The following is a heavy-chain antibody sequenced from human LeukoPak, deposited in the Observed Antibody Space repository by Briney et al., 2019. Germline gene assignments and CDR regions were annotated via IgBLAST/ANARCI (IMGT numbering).Heavy chain of an antibody. J-gene: IGHJ5*02. CDR1: GWSFNDYY. CDR2: INARGDT. CDR3: ARGQVPAARGYNRFDP. D-gene: IGHD2-2*01. V-gene: IGHV4-34*01. Sequence: PSETLSLTCAVYGWSFNDYYWNWIRQPPGKGLEWVGEINARGDTNFNPSLKSRVTISVDTSKSQFSLTLTSMIAADTAVYYCARGQVPAARGYNRFDPWGQGTLVTVSS.